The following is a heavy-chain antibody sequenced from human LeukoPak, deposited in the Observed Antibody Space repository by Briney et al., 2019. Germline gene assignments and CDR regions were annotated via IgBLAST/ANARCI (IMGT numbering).Heavy chain of an antibody. J-gene: IGHJ4*02. Sequence: QTGGSLRLSCAASGFTFSSYAMSWVRQAPGKGLEWLSAISGSGGSTYYADSVKGRFTISRDNSKNTLYLQMNSLRAEDTAVYYCEKDPRGAVGGTPTGGGQGTLVTVSS. CDR3: EKDPRGAVGGTPTG. CDR2: ISGSGGST. CDR1: GFTFSSYA. D-gene: IGHD6-19*01. V-gene: IGHV3-23*01.